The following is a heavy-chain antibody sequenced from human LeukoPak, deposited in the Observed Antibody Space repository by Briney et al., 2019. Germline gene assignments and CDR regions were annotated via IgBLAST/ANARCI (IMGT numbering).Heavy chain of an antibody. V-gene: IGHV3-23*01. D-gene: IGHD3-22*01. J-gene: IGHJ4*02. CDR3: AKALPTHYYDTSGSYHYTFPSFDY. CDR1: GFTFSTYA. CDR2: ISGSGGST. Sequence: QAGGSLRLSCAASGFTFSTYAMNWVRRAPGKGLEWVSTISGSGGSTYYADSVKGRFTISRDNSKNTLFLQMTSLRAEDTAVYYCAKALPTHYYDTSGSYHYTFPSFDYWGQGTLVTVSS.